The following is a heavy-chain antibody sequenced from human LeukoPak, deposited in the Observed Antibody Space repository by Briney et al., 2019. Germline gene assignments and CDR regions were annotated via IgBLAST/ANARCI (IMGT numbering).Heavy chain of an antibody. CDR2: INPNSGGT. V-gene: IGHV1-2*02. CDR1: GYTFTGYY. CDR3: ARVPRGYCSGGSCYTPGYYQH. J-gene: IGHJ1*01. D-gene: IGHD2-15*01. Sequence: ASVKVSCKASGYTFTGYYMHSLRQAPGQGLEWMGWINPNSGGTNYAQKFQGRVTMTRDTSISKSYMELSRLRSDDTAVYYCARVPRGYCSGGSCYTPGYYQHWGQGTLVTVSS.